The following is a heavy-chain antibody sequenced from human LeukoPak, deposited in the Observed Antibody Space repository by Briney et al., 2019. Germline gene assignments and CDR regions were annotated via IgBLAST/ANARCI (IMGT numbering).Heavy chain of an antibody. CDR2: IYYSGST. CDR1: GGSISSGGYY. CDR3: ARPYVDPSGYYYGMDV. Sequence: SETLSLTCTVSGGSISSGGYYWSWIRQHPGKGLEWIGYIYYSGSTYYNPSLKSRVTISVDTSKNQFSLKLSSVTAADTAVYYCARPYVDPSGYYYGMDVWGQGTTVTVSS. V-gene: IGHV4-31*03. D-gene: IGHD2-8*01. J-gene: IGHJ6*02.